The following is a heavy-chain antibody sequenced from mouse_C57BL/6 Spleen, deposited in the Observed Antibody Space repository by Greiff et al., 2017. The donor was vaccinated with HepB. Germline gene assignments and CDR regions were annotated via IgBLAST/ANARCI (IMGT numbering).Heavy chain of an antibody. CDR1: GYTFTDYY. CDR2: INPNNGGT. D-gene: IGHD1-1*01. Sequence: EVQLQQSGPELVKPGASVKISCKASGYTFTDYYMNWVKQSHGKSLEWIGDINPNNGGTSYNQKFKGKATLTVDKSSSTAYMELRSLTSEDSAVYYCAQIPTTVVATRFAYWGQGTLVTVSA. CDR3: AQIPTTVVATRFAY. V-gene: IGHV1-26*01. J-gene: IGHJ3*01.